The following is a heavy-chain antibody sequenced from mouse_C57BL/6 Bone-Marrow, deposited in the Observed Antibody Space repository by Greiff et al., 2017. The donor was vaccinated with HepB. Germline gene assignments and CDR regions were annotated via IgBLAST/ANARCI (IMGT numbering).Heavy chain of an antibody. J-gene: IGHJ3*01. CDR1: GYSITSGYY. CDR3: ARGKRGFAY. V-gene: IGHV3-6*01. Sequence: QLQESGPGLVKPSQSLSLTCSVTGYSITSGYYWNWIRQFPGNKLEWMGYISYDGSNNYNPSLKNRISITRDTSKNQFFLKLNSVTTEDTATYYCARGKRGFAYWGQGTLVTVSA. CDR2: ISYDGSN.